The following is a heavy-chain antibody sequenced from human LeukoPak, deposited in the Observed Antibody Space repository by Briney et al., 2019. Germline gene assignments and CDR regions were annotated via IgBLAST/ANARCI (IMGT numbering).Heavy chain of an antibody. CDR3: ATWYSSSWSPFDY. CDR1: GYTLTELS. Sequence: EASVKVSCKVSGYTLTELSMHWVRQAPGKGLEWMGGFDPEDGETIYAQNFQRRVTMTEDTSTDTAYMELSSLRAEGTAVYYCATWYSSSWSPFDYWGQGTLVTVSS. CDR2: FDPEDGET. D-gene: IGHD6-13*01. J-gene: IGHJ4*02. V-gene: IGHV1-24*01.